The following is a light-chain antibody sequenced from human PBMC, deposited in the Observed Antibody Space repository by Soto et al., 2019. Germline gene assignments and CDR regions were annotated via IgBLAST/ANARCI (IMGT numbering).Light chain of an antibody. CDR1: QGISNY. CDR2: AAS. Sequence: DIQMTQSPSSLSASVGDRLTITCRASQGISNYLAWYQQKPGEVPKLLIYAASTLQSGVPSRFSGSGSGTDFTLTISSLQPEDVATYYCQMYNSPLTWTFGQGTKVDIK. J-gene: IGKJ1*01. CDR3: QMYNSPLTWT. V-gene: IGKV1-27*01.